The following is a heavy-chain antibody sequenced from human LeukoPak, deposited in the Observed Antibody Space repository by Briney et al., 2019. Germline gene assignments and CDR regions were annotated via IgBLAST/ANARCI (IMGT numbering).Heavy chain of an antibody. Sequence: MPSETLSLTCTVSGGSISSGGYYWSWIRQHPGKGLEWIGYIYYSGSTYYNPSLKSRVTISVDTSKNQFSLKLSSVTAADTAVYYCARCSRTGYSSSLYYFDYWGQGTLVTVSS. J-gene: IGHJ4*02. D-gene: IGHD6-6*01. CDR1: GGSISSGGYY. CDR2: IYYSGST. CDR3: ARCSRTGYSSSLYYFDY. V-gene: IGHV4-31*03.